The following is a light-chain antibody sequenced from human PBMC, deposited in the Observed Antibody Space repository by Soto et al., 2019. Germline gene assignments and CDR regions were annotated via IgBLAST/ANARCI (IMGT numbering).Light chain of an antibody. Sequence: DVVLTQSPDSLAMSLGETATITCRTSQSALFSASNKNYIAWYQRRPGQPLRLLFYWASTRASGVPERFSGSGSGTDFTLTISSLQPDDAAIYYCQQYFSIPMFTFAHGTKLQIK. J-gene: IGKJ2*01. CDR2: WAS. V-gene: IGKV4-1*01. CDR1: QSALFSASNKNY. CDR3: QQYFSIPMFT.